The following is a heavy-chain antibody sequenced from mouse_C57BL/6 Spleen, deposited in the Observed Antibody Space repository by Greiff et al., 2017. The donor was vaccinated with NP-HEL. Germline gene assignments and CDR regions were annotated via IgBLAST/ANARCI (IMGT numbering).Heavy chain of an antibody. CDR2: INPNNGGT. CDR1: GYTFTDYN. CDR3: ARKAQGWLLRYFDY. D-gene: IGHD2-3*01. V-gene: IGHV1-18*01. J-gene: IGHJ2*01. Sequence: EVQLQQSGPELVKPGASVKIPCKASGYTFTDYNMDWVKQSHGKSLEWIGDINPNNGGTIYNQKFKGKATLTVDKSSSTAYMELRSLTSEDTAVYYCARKAQGWLLRYFDYWGQGTTLTVSS.